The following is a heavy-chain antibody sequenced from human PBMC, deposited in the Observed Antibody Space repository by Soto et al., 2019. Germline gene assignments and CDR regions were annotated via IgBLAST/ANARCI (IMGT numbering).Heavy chain of an antibody. J-gene: IGHJ6*03. CDR3: SRQASDFWSGKPQYYMDV. CDR2: IRSKGNNYAT. V-gene: IGHV3-73*01. D-gene: IGHD3-3*01. Sequence: EVQLVESGGGLVQPGGSLKLSCAASGFTFSGSAMHWVRQASGKGLEWDGRIRSKGNNYATAYGASLKGRFTISRDDSKNTAYLQMNSLNTEDTAVYYCSRQASDFWSGKPQYYMDVWGKGTTVTVSS. CDR1: GFTFSGSA.